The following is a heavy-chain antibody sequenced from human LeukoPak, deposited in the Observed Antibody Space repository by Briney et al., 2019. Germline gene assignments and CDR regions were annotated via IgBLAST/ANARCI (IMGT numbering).Heavy chain of an antibody. D-gene: IGHD6-13*01. CDR2: IYYSGST. J-gene: IGHJ4*02. V-gene: IGHV4-59*01. Sequence: PSETLSLTCAVYGGSFSGYYWSWTRQPPGKGLEWIGYIYYSGSTNYNPSLKSRVTISVDTSKNQFSLKLSSVTAADTAVYYCARVTSSWYIDYWGQGTLVTVSS. CDR1: GGSFSGYY. CDR3: ARVTSSWYIDY.